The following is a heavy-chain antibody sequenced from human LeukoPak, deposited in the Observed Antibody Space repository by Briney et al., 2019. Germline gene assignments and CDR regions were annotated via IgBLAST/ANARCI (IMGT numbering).Heavy chain of an antibody. CDR3: ARRVAVRPVCGFDI. CDR2: IYHSGAT. Sequence: SETLSLTCTVSGGSISSYYWTWIRQPPGKGLEWIGYIYHSGATNYNPSLKSRVTISVDTSKNQFSLKLSSVTAADTAIYYCARRVAVRPVCGFDIWGQGTMVTVST. CDR1: GGSISSYY. V-gene: IGHV4-59*01. D-gene: IGHD6-6*01. J-gene: IGHJ3*02.